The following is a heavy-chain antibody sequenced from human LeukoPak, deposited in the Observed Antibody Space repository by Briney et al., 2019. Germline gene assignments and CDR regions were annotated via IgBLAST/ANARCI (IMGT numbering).Heavy chain of an antibody. Sequence: GGSLRLSCVASGFIFRNFGMHWVRQAPGKGLEWVAVIGSDGSNEYYADSVEGRFTISRDTSKDTPYLQMNSLRAEDTAVYYCARDQQGVDGVKFYYFDYWGQGTLVTVSS. CDR2: IGSDGSNE. CDR3: ARDQQGVDGVKFYYFDY. V-gene: IGHV3-33*01. J-gene: IGHJ4*02. D-gene: IGHD6-19*01. CDR1: GFIFRNFG.